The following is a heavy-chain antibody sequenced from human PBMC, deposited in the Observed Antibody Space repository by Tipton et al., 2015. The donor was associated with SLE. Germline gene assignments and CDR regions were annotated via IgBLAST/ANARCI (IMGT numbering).Heavy chain of an antibody. CDR1: GFSVSRDY. V-gene: IGHV3-53*05. D-gene: IGHD3-10*01. CDR2: IYSDDDT. Sequence: SLRLSCTASGFSVSRDYMSWVRQAPGKGLEWVSFIYSDDDTYYADSVKGRFTISRDTSKNTLYLQMNSLRAEDTAVYYCARDWVTKVQGVTGMGVWGQGTTVTVSS. CDR3: ARDWVTKVQGVTGMGV. J-gene: IGHJ6*02.